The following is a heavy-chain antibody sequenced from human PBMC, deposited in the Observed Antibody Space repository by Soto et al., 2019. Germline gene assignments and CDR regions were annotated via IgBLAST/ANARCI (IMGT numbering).Heavy chain of an antibody. D-gene: IGHD2-21*02. CDR1: GYTFTSYA. V-gene: IGHV1-3*01. Sequence: ASVKVSCKASGYTFTSYAMRWVRQAPGQRLEWMGWINAGNGNTKYSQKFQGRVTITRDTSASTAYMELSSLRSEDTAMYYCARGVYCGGDCYPLADAFDIWGQGTMVTVSS. CDR2: INAGNGNT. J-gene: IGHJ3*02. CDR3: ARGVYCGGDCYPLADAFDI.